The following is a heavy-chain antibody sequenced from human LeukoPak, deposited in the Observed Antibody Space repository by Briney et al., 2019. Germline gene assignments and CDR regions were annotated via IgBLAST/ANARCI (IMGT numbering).Heavy chain of an antibody. J-gene: IGHJ2*01. V-gene: IGHV1-69*13. Sequence: ASVKVSCKASGGTFSSYAISWVRQAPRQGLEWMGGIIPIFGTANYAQKFQGRVTITADESTSTAYMELSSLRSEDTAVYYCARDPGAVAGIHYWYFDLWGRGTLVTVSS. CDR3: ARDPGAVAGIHYWYFDL. CDR1: GGTFSSYA. CDR2: IIPIFGTA. D-gene: IGHD6-19*01.